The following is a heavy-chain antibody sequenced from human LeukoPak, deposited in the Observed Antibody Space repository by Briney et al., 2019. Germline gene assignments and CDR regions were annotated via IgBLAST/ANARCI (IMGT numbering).Heavy chain of an antibody. CDR2: ISSSGSTI. D-gene: IGHD5-18*01. CDR3: AKDLNVDTAMDDYFDY. CDR1: GFTFSDYY. Sequence: MSGGSLRLSCAASGFTFSDYYMSWIRQAPGKGLEWVSYISSSGSTIYYADSVKGRFTISRDNSKNTLYLQMNSLRAEDTAVYYCAKDLNVDTAMDDYFDYWGQGTLVTVSS. J-gene: IGHJ4*02. V-gene: IGHV3-11*01.